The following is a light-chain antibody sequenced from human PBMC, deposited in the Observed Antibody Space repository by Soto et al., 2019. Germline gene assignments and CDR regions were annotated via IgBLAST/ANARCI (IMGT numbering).Light chain of an antibody. Sequence: QSVLTQPRSASGSPGQSLTISCTGTSSDVGFYNFVSWYQQRPGKAPKLVIYEVTKRPSGVPDRFSGSKSGSTASLTVSGLQADDEADYYCASYAGTNLFVFGSGTKVTVL. J-gene: IGLJ1*01. V-gene: IGLV2-8*01. CDR3: ASYAGTNLFV. CDR1: SSDVGFYNF. CDR2: EVT.